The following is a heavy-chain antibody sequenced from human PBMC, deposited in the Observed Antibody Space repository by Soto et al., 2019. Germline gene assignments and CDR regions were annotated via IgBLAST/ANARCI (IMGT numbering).Heavy chain of an antibody. CDR1: GGSISSGGYY. CDR3: ARDSLLGYCTNGVCYISGYYYGMDV. D-gene: IGHD2-8*01. Sequence: LSLTCTVSGGSISSGGYYWSWIRQHPGKGLEWIGYIYYSGSTYYNPSLKSRVTISVDTSKNQFSLKLSSVTAADTAVYYCARDSLLGYCTNGVCYISGYYYGMDVWGQGTTVTVSS. J-gene: IGHJ6*02. CDR2: IYYSGST. V-gene: IGHV4-31*03.